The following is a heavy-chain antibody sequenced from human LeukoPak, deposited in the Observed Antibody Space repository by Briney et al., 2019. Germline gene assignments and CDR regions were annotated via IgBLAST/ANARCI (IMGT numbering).Heavy chain of an antibody. CDR1: GFSFRSFW. CDR2: IDEDGNEK. J-gene: IGHJ4*02. D-gene: IGHD6-13*01. Sequence: PGGSLRLSCAGSGFSFRSFWMSWVRQAPGKGLEWVANIDEDGNEKNYVDFVKGRFTISRDNAKNSLYLQMNSLRAEDTAVYYCAKPMNSSMVSRAGTSLSLDYWGQGTLVTVSS. CDR3: AKPMNSSMVSRAGTSLSLDY. V-gene: IGHV3-7*03.